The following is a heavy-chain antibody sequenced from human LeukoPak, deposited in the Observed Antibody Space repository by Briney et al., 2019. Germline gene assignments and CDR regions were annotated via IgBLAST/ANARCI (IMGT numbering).Heavy chain of an antibody. J-gene: IGHJ4*02. Sequence: PGGSLRLSCAASGFTFSGSAMHWVRQASGKGLEWVGRIRSKANSYATAYAASVKGRFTVSRDDSKNTAYLQMNSLKTEDTAVYYCTRHDSFFGVASDCWGQGTLVTVSS. D-gene: IGHD3-3*01. CDR3: TRHDSFFGVASDC. CDR1: GFTFSGSA. CDR2: IRSKANSYAT. V-gene: IGHV3-73*01.